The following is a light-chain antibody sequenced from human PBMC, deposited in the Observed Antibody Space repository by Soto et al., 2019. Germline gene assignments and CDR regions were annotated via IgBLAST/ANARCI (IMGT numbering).Light chain of an antibody. Sequence: DIQMTQSPSTLSASVGDRVTITCRASQSISSWLAWYQQKPGKAPKLLIYKASSLESGVPSRFSGSGSGTEFPLTISSLQPDDSATYYCQQYNSYWTFGQGTKVDIK. CDR1: QSISSW. CDR3: QQYNSYWT. J-gene: IGKJ1*01. V-gene: IGKV1-5*03. CDR2: KAS.